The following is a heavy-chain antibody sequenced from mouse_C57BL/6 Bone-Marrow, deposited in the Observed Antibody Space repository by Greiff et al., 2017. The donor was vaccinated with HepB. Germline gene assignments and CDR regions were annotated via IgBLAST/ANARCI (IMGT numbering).Heavy chain of an antibody. CDR3: ARSHYYGSPMDY. V-gene: IGHV1-81*01. D-gene: IGHD1-1*01. CDR1: GYTFTSYG. Sequence: VKLQESGAELARPGASVKLSCKASGYTFTSYGISWVKQRTGQGLEWIGEIYPRSGNTYYNEKFKGKATLTADKSSSTAYMELRSLTSEDSAVYFCARSHYYGSPMDYWGQGTSVTVSS. J-gene: IGHJ4*01. CDR2: IYPRSGNT.